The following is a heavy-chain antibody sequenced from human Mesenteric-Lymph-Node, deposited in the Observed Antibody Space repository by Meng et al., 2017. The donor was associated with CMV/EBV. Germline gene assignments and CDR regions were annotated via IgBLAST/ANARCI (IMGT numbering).Heavy chain of an antibody. V-gene: IGHV3-48*04. J-gene: IGHJ4*02. Sequence: GGSLRLSCAASGFTLSSYSMNWVRQAPGKGLEWISYISTSSNTIYYADSVKGRFTTSRDNAKNSLYLQMNSLRAEDTAVYYCAREKDYYDSSGYYYFDYWGQGTLVTVSS. CDR3: AREKDYYDSSGYYYFDY. CDR1: GFTLSSYS. D-gene: IGHD3-22*01. CDR2: ISTSSNTI.